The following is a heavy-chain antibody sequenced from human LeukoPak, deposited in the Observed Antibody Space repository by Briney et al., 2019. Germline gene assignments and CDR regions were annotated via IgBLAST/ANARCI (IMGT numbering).Heavy chain of an antibody. J-gene: IGHJ4*02. Sequence: ASVKVSCKASGYTFTSYGISWVRQAPGPGLEWMGWISAYNGNTNYAQKLQGRVTMTTDTSTSTAYMELRSLRSDDTAVYYCAREGDDYGDSPLDYWGQGTLVTVSS. CDR2: ISAYNGNT. V-gene: IGHV1-18*01. CDR3: AREGDDYGDSPLDY. D-gene: IGHD4-17*01. CDR1: GYTFTSYG.